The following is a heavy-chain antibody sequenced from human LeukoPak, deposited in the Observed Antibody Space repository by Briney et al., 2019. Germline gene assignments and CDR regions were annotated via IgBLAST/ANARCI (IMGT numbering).Heavy chain of an antibody. V-gene: IGHV1-2*06. CDR2: INPNSGGP. Sequence: ASVKVSCKASGYTFTGYYMHWVRQAPGQGLEWMGRINPNSGGPNYGQKFQGTVTMTRDTSISTAYLELSNLRSDDTAAYYCVRGYSYGFYFDYWGQGSLVTVSS. CDR3: VRGYSYGFYFDY. D-gene: IGHD5-18*01. CDR1: GYTFTGYY. J-gene: IGHJ4*02.